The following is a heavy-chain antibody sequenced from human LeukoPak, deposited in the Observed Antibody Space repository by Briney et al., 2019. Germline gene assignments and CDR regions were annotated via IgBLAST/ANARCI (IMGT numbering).Heavy chain of an antibody. J-gene: IGHJ6*04. CDR3: ARHVYGEGMVV. CDR2: IYSGGST. D-gene: IGHD4-17*01. V-gene: IGHV4-4*07. CDR1: GGSISSYY. Sequence: SETLSLTCTVSGGSISSYYWSWIRQPAGKGLEWIGRIYSGGSTNYNPSLKSRVPMSVDSSNNQFSLTLSSVTAADTAVYYCARHVYGEGMVVWGKGTTVTVSS.